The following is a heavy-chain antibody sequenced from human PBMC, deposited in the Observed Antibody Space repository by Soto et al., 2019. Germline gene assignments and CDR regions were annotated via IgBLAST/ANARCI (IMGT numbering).Heavy chain of an antibody. CDR2: IYYSGST. D-gene: IGHD2-2*01. J-gene: IGHJ5*02. V-gene: IGHV4-59*01. CDR3: ARVSLFLPETRIVVVPATKSGWFDP. CDR1: GGSISSYY. Sequence: SETLSLTCTVSGGSISSYYWSWIRQPPGKGLEWIGYIYYSGSTNYNPSLKSRVTISVDTSKNQFSLKLSSVTAADTAVYYCARVSLFLPETRIVVVPATKSGWFDPWGQGTLVTVSS.